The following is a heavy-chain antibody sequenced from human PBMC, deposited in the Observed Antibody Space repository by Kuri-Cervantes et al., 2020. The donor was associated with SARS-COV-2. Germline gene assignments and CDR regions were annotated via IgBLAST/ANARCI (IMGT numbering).Heavy chain of an antibody. CDR3: NNYEFWSGPDAFDI. D-gene: IGHD3-3*01. CDR1: GFTFSNAW. V-gene: IGHV3-15*01. J-gene: IGHJ3*02. Sequence: GESLKISCAASGFTFSNAWMSWVRQAPGKGLEWVGRIKSKTDGGTTDYAAPVKGRFTISRDDSKNTLYLQMNSLKTEDTAVYYCNNYEFWSGPDAFDIWGQGTMVTVSS. CDR2: IKSKTDGGTT.